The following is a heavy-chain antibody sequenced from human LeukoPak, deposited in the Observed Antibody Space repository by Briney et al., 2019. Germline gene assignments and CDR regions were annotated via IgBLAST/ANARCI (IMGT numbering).Heavy chain of an antibody. V-gene: IGHV3-53*01. CDR2: NYSGGST. J-gene: IGHJ4*02. CDR1: GFTVSSNY. D-gene: IGHD3-22*01. CDR3: AKTGITMIVVVINPFDY. Sequence: GGSLRLSCAASGFTVSSNYMSWVRQAPGKGLEWVSVNYSGGSTYYADSVQGRFTISRDNSKNTLYLQMNSLRAEDTAVYYCAKTGITMIVVVINPFDYWGQGTLVTVSS.